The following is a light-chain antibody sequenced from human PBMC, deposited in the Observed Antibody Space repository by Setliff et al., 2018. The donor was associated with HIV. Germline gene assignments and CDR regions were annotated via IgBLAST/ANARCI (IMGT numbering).Light chain of an antibody. CDR1: SSDVGGYNY. J-gene: IGLJ2*01. V-gene: IGLV2-14*03. CDR2: DVS. Sequence: QSALTQPASVSGSPGQSITISCTGTSSDVGGYNYVSWYQQHPGKAPNLLIFDVSDRPSGISNRFSGSKSGTTASLTISGLQAEDEADYYCCSFTSSSTLIIFGGGTKVTV. CDR3: CSFTSSSTLII.